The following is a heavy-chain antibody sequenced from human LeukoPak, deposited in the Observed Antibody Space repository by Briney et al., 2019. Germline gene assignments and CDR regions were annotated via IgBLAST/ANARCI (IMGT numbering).Heavy chain of an antibody. CDR3: AKEKSRITIFGVVITGFDY. V-gene: IGHV3-23*01. Sequence: GGSLRLSCAASGFTFSSYAMSWVRQAPGKGLEWVSAISGSGGSTYYADSVKGRFTISRDNSKNTLYLQMNSLRAEDTAVYYCAKEKSRITIFGVVITGFDYWGQGTLVTVSS. J-gene: IGHJ4*02. D-gene: IGHD3-3*01. CDR2: ISGSGGST. CDR1: GFTFSSYA.